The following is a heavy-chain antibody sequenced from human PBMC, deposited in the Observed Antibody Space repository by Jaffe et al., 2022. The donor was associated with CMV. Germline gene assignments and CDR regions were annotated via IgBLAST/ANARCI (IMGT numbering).Heavy chain of an antibody. Sequence: QLQLQESGPGLVKPSETLSLTCTVSGGSISSSSYYWGWIRQPPGKGLEWIGSIYYSGSTYYNPSLKSRVTISVDTSKNQFSLKLSSVTAADTAVYYCARQAPTYYYGSGSKPFDPWGQGTLVTVSS. D-gene: IGHD3-10*01. CDR1: GGSISSSSYY. J-gene: IGHJ5*02. CDR3: ARQAPTYYYGSGSKPFDP. V-gene: IGHV4-39*01. CDR2: IYYSGST.